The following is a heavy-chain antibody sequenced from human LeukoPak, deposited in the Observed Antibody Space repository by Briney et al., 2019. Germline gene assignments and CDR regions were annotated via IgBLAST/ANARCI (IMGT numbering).Heavy chain of an antibody. CDR2: IKQDGSEK. J-gene: IGHJ6*03. Sequence: GGSLRLSCSASGFTFSSSWMSWVRQAPGKGLEWVANIKQDGSEKYYMDSVKGRFTISRDNAKNSLYLQMNSLTVEDTAVYYCAKAADQYYYSYFYYMDVWGKGTTVTVSS. CDR1: GFTFSSSW. CDR3: AKAADQYYYSYFYYMDV. D-gene: IGHD2/OR15-2a*01. V-gene: IGHV3-7*01.